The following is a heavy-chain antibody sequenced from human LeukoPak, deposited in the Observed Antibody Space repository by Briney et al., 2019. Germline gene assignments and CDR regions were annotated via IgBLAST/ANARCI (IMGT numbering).Heavy chain of an antibody. V-gene: IGHV1-2*02. D-gene: IGHD2-15*01. Sequence: ASVKVSCKASGYAFTTYDMHWVRQAPGQGLEWMGWIDSNNGDTKYAQKFQSRLTISRDTSIGIAYMELRSLRSDDTAVYYCGREAYCRGGRCTLQRVASWGQGTPVTVSS. CDR3: GREAYCRGGRCTLQRVAS. CDR2: IDSNNGDT. CDR1: GYAFTTYD. J-gene: IGHJ4*02.